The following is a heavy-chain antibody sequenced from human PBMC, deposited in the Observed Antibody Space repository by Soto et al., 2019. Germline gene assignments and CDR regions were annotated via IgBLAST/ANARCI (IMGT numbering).Heavy chain of an antibody. V-gene: IGHV3-23*01. J-gene: IGHJ6*02. CDR2: ISGSGGST. D-gene: IGHD6-6*01. Sequence: EVQLLESGGGLVQPGGSLRLSCAASGFTFSSYAMSWVRQAPGKGLEWVSAISGSGGSTYYADSVKGRFTISRDNSKNTLYLQMNSLRAEDTAVYYCAKGAIAARGVGYYYGMDVWGQGTTVTVSS. CDR1: GFTFSSYA. CDR3: AKGAIAARGVGYYYGMDV.